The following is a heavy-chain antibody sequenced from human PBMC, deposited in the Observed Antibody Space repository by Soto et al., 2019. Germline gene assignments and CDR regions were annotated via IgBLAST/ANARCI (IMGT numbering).Heavy chain of an antibody. CDR2: INHSGST. D-gene: IGHD4-17*01. J-gene: IGHJ6*02. V-gene: IGHV4-34*01. CDR3: ASPSPTTVTNDYYYYGGMDV. CDR1: GGSFSGYD. Sequence: SETLSLTCAVDGGSFSGYDGSWIRQPPGKGLEWIGEINHSGSTNYNPSLKSRVTISVDTSKNQFSLKLSSVTAADTAVYYCASPSPTTVTNDYYYYGGMDVWGQGTTVTVSS.